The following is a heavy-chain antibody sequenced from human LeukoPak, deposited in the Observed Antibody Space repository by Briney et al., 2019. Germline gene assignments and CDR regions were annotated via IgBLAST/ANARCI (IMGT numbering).Heavy chain of an antibody. CDR3: ASSSGWYNGFDY. V-gene: IGHV4-39*01. CDR2: IYYSGST. D-gene: IGHD6-19*01. CDR1: GGSISNSRYY. J-gene: IGHJ4*02. Sequence: PSETLSLTCTVSGGSISNSRYYWGWIRQPPGTGLEWIGSIYYSGSTCYNPSLKSRVTISVDTSKNQFSLKLSSVTAADTAVYYCASSSGWYNGFDYWGQGTLVTVSS.